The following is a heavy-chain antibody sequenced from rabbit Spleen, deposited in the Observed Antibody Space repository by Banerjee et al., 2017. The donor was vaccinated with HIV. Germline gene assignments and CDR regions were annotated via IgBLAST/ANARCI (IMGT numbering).Heavy chain of an antibody. CDR1: GVSFSSNSY. J-gene: IGHJ4*01. CDR2: IDSGSSGFT. V-gene: IGHV1S40*01. D-gene: IGHD8-1*01. Sequence: QSLEESGGDLVKPGASLTLTCTASGVSFSSNSYMCWVRQAPGKGLEWIACIDSGSSGFTYFATWAKGRFTCSKTSSTTVTLQMTSLTAADTATYFCARDAGSYDYIDVYFNLWGQGTLVTVS. CDR3: ARDAGSYDYIDVYFNL.